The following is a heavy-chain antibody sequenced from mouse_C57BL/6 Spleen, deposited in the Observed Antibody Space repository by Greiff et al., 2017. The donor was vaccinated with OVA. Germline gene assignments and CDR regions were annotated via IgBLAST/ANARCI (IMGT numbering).Heavy chain of an antibody. Sequence: QVQLQQPGAELVMPGASVKLSCKASGYTFTSYWMHWVKQRPGQGLEWIGEIDPSDSYTNYNHKFKGKSTLTVDKSSSTAYMQLSSLTSEDSAVYYCARWDYGSSYWYFDVWGTGTTVTVSS. CDR3: ARWDYGSSYWYFDV. CDR2: IDPSDSYT. D-gene: IGHD1-1*01. V-gene: IGHV1-69*01. J-gene: IGHJ1*03. CDR1: GYTFTSYW.